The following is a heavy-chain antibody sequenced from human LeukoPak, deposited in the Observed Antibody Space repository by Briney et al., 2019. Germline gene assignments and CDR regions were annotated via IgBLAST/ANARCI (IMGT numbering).Heavy chain of an antibody. J-gene: IGHJ4*02. CDR1: GYTLTELS. CDR2: FDPEDAET. V-gene: IGHV1-24*01. D-gene: IGHD6-13*01. Sequence: GASVKVSCKVSGYTLTELSMHWVRQAPGKGLEWMGGFDPEDAETVYAQKFQGRVTITADKSTSTAYMELSSLRSEDTAVYYCARDRSSSWDYWGQGTLVTVSS. CDR3: ARDRSSSWDY.